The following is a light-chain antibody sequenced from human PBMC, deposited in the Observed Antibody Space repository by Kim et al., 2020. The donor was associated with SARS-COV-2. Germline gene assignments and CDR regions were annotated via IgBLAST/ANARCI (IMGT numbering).Light chain of an antibody. Sequence: DIQMTQSPSSLSASVGDRVTITCQASQDISNYLNWYQQKPGKAPKLLIYDASNLETGVPSRFSGSGSGTAFTFTISSLQPEDIATYYCQQYDNHSITFGQGTRREIK. J-gene: IGKJ5*01. CDR3: QQYDNHSIT. CDR1: QDISNY. CDR2: DAS. V-gene: IGKV1-33*01.